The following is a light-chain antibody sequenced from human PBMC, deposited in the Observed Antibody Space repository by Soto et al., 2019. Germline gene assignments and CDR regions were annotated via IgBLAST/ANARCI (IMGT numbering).Light chain of an antibody. J-gene: IGKJ2*01. CDR1: QGISNY. Sequence: DIQMTQSPSSLSASVGDRVTITCRASQGISNYLAWYQQKPGKVPKLLIYSASTLQSEAPSRVSGSGSGTDFTLTIRSLEPDDVAIAYWQHYNNTPYTVGQGTKLGIK. CDR2: SAS. CDR3: QHYNNTPYT. V-gene: IGKV1-27*01.